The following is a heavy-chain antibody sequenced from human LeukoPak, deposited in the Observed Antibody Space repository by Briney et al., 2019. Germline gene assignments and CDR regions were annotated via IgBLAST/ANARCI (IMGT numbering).Heavy chain of an antibody. V-gene: IGHV3-7*01. CDR3: ASGENYFDDSGYNYYFEY. J-gene: IGHJ4*02. CDR1: GFPFSRYW. D-gene: IGHD3-22*01. CDR2: IKEDGSQK. Sequence: PGGSLRLSCAASGFPFSRYWMSWVRQAPGQGLEWVANIKEDGSQKYYVDSVKGRFAISSDNAKNSLDLQMNSLRAEDTAVYYCASGENYFDDSGYNYYFEYWGQGTLVTVSS.